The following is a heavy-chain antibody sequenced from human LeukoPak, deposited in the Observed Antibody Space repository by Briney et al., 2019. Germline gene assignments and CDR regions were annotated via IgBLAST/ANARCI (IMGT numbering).Heavy chain of an antibody. CDR3: AGGPGSGYSSSWYPEYFQH. J-gene: IGHJ1*01. V-gene: IGHV3-7*04. CDR1: GFTFSSYW. D-gene: IGHD6-13*01. Sequence: GGSLRLSCAASGFTFSSYWMSWVRQAPGKRLEWVANIKQDGSEKYYVDSVKGRFTISRDNAKDSLYLQMNSLRAEDTAVYYCAGGPGSGYSSSWYPEYFQHWGQGTLVTVSS. CDR2: IKQDGSEK.